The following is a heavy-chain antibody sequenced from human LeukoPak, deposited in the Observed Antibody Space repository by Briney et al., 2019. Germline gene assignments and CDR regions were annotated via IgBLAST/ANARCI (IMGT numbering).Heavy chain of an antibody. Sequence: PGGSLRLSCAASGFTFSSYAMSWVRQAPGKGLEWVSAISGSGDSTYYGDSVKGRFAISRDNSKNTLYLQMNSLRAEDTAVYYCANEIRPNDYWGQGTQVTVSS. D-gene: IGHD4-17*01. CDR2: ISGSGDST. CDR1: GFTFSSYA. J-gene: IGHJ4*02. CDR3: ANEIRPNDY. V-gene: IGHV3-23*01.